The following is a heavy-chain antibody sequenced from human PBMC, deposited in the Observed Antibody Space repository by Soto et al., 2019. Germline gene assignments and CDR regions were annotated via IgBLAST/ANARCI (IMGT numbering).Heavy chain of an antibody. CDR3: ARAGIVQVSYAMDV. D-gene: IGHD2-8*01. V-gene: IGHV4-59*01. J-gene: IGHJ6*02. CDR1: GGSIGGDS. CDR2: IYHSGST. Sequence: SETLSLTCTVSGGSIGGDSWSWIRESPGKGLDFIGYIYHSGSTNYNPSLKSRVTISMDTSKNQFSLRLSSVTAADTAVYYCARAGIVQVSYAMDVWGQGTTVTVSS.